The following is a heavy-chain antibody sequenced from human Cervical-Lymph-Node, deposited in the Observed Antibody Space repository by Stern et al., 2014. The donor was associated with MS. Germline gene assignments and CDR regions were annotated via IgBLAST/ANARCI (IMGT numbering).Heavy chain of an antibody. Sequence: VQLVESGGGVVQPGRSLSLSCDASGFTFSTYAMHWVRQAPGKGLEWVAFLPYDGTQRNSTDSVKARFTISRDNSKNTLYLHMNSLRDEDTAVYFCARGGRGVGLEYWGQGALVTVSS. CDR2: LPYDGTQR. CDR3: ARGGRGVGLEY. CDR1: GFTFSTYA. J-gene: IGHJ4*02. D-gene: IGHD3-10*01. V-gene: IGHV3-30-3*01.